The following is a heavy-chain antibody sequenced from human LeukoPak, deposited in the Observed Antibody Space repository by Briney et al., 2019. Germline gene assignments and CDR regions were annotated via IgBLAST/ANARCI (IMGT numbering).Heavy chain of an antibody. V-gene: IGHV1-2*02. CDR1: GYTFTGYY. CDR2: INPDSGGT. D-gene: IGHD3-22*01. CDR3: ATGYYYDNGGYYYRYFDS. Sequence: ASVKVSCKASGYTFTGYYLHWVRQAPGQGLEWMGWINPDSGGTNYAQKFQGRVTMTRDTSISTAYMDLSRLRSEDTALYYCATGYYYDNGGYYYRYFDSWGQGTLVTVSS. J-gene: IGHJ4*02.